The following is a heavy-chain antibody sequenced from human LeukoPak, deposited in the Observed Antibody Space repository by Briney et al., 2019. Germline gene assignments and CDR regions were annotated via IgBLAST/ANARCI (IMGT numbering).Heavy chain of an antibody. CDR1: GGSISSYY. D-gene: IGHD1-26*01. V-gene: IGHV4-59*08. CDR3: ARAGGVGATHKIYYYYYGMDV. CDR2: IYYSGSA. Sequence: SETLSLTCTVSGGSISSYYWSWIRQPPGKGLEWIGYIYYSGSANYNPSLKSRVTISVDTSKNQFSLKLSSVTAADTAVYYCARAGGVGATHKIYYYYYGMDVWGQGTTVTVSS. J-gene: IGHJ6*02.